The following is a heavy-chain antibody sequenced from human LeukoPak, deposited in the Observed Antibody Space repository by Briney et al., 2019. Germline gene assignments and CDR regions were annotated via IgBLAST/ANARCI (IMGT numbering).Heavy chain of an antibody. D-gene: IGHD3-3*01. CDR3: ARAGTIFGVVAPPQPSDY. J-gene: IGHJ4*02. Sequence: GAPVKVSCKASGYTFTSYGISWVRQAPGQGLEWMGWISAYNGNTNYAQKLQGRVTMTTDTSTSTAYMELRSLRSDDTAVYYCARAGTIFGVVAPPQPSDYWGQGTLVTVSS. CDR1: GYTFTSYG. CDR2: ISAYNGNT. V-gene: IGHV1-18*01.